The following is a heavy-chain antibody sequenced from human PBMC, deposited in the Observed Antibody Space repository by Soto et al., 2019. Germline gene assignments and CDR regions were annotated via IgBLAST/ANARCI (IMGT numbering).Heavy chain of an antibody. Sequence: PSETLSLTCAVSGDSISSSKWWNWVRQPPGKGLEWIGEIYHTGPTNYNPSVKSRATISVDKSKNHFSLSLTSVTAADTAVYYCVRVGRGVQWELSDWGPGTLVTVSS. CDR3: VRVGRGVQWELSD. CDR1: GDSISSSKW. V-gene: IGHV4-4*02. D-gene: IGHD1-26*01. J-gene: IGHJ4*02. CDR2: IYHTGPT.